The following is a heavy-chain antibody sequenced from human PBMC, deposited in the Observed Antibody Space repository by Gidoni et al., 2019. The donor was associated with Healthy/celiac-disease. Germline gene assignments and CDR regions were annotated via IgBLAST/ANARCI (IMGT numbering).Heavy chain of an antibody. CDR3: AKDIWRAAAGTEGGDFFDY. D-gene: IGHD6-13*01. V-gene: IGHV3-9*01. CDR2: ISWNSGSI. Sequence: EVQLVESGGGLVQPGRSLRLSCAASGFTFDDYAMPWVRQAPGKGLEGVSGISWNSGSIGYADSVKGRFTISRDNAKNSLYLQMNSLRAEDTALYYCAKDIWRAAAGTEGGDFFDYWGQGTLVTVSS. CDR1: GFTFDDYA. J-gene: IGHJ4*02.